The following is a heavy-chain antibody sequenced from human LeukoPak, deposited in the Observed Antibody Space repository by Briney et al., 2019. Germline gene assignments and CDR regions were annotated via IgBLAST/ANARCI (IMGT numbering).Heavy chain of an antibody. J-gene: IGHJ3*02. V-gene: IGHV3-23*01. CDR1: GFTFSSYA. Sequence: PGGSLRLSCAASGFTFSSYAMSWVRQAPGKGLEWVSAISGSGGSTYYADSVKGRFTISRDNSKNTLYLQMNSLRAEDTAVYYCAKDLRWKLPLHDAFDIWGQGTMVTVSS. D-gene: IGHD1-26*01. CDR3: AKDLRWKLPLHDAFDI. CDR2: ISGSGGST.